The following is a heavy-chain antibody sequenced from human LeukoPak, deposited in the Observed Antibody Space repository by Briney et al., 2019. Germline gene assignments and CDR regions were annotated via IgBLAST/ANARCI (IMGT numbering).Heavy chain of an antibody. J-gene: IGHJ4*02. Sequence: GGSLRLSCGASGFTFSRYAMNWVRQAPGQGLEWVAIISYGGNNQYYAESVKGRFTISRDNTKNTVYLQMNSLRPEDTAVYYCARAPDSSGYYYYFDYWGQGALVSVSS. CDR2: ISYGGNNQ. CDR1: GFTFSRYA. D-gene: IGHD3-22*01. CDR3: ARAPDSSGYYYYFDY. V-gene: IGHV3-30-3*01.